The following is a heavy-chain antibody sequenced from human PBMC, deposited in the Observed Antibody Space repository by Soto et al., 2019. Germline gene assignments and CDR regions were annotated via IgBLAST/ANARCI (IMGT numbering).Heavy chain of an antibody. J-gene: IGHJ4*02. CDR3: ARTLIVVVPAASGGTYFDY. CDR1: GGSLSSSSYY. CDR2: IYYSGST. D-gene: IGHD2-2*01. V-gene: IGHV4-39*01. Sequence: SETLSLTCTVSGGSLSSSSYYWGWLRQPPGKGLEWIGSIYYSGSTYYNPSLKSRVTISVDTSKNQFSLKLSSVTAADTAVYYCARTLIVVVPAASGGTYFDYWGQGTLVTVSS.